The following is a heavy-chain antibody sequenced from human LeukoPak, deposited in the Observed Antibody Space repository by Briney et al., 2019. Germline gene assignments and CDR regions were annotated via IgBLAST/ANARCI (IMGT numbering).Heavy chain of an antibody. CDR2: IKSNTDGGTT. CDR1: GFTFSNAW. Sequence: GGSLRLSCAASGFTFSNAWISWVRQAPGKGLEWVGRIKSNTDGGTTDYAAPVKGRFSISRDDSKNTLYLQMDSLKPEDTAVYYCTPDGNSDFWGQGTLVTVSS. D-gene: IGHD4-23*01. CDR3: TPDGNSDF. V-gene: IGHV3-15*01. J-gene: IGHJ4*02.